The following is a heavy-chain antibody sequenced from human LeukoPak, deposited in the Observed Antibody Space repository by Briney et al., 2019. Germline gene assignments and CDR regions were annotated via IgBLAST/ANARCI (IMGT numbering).Heavy chain of an antibody. CDR2: INPTGGST. V-gene: IGHV1-46*01. Sequence: ASVKVSCKASGYTFPSYFMHWVRQAPGQGLEWMGIINPTGGSTTYAQKFQGRVTMTRDTSTSTVYMELSSLRSEDTAVYYCARTKVYGGNFDYWGQGTLVTVSS. D-gene: IGHD4-23*01. J-gene: IGHJ4*02. CDR3: ARTKVYGGNFDY. CDR1: GYTFPSYF.